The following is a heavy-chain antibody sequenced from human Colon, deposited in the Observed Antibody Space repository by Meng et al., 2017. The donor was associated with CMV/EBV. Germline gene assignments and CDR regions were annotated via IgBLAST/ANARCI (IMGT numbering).Heavy chain of an antibody. CDR1: RCTVRPSC. CDR3: ARDPGGHIVAGKSSGTWFDP. V-gene: IGHV1-2*06. J-gene: IGHJ5*02. CDR2: LTAYSGDT. Sequence: PGAARQDSCNASRCTVRPSCIHWMREAPGQGLECMGRLTAYSGDTNYAQKLQGRATMTRETFMNTAYRALSGLRSDDTAVYFSARDPGGHIVAGKSSGTWFDPWGQGTLVTVSS. D-gene: IGHD2-21*01.